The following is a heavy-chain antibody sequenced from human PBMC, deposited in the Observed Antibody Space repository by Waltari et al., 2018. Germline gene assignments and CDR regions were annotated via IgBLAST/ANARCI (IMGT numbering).Heavy chain of an antibody. CDR1: GFSLPTRGVG. D-gene: IGHD2-15*01. J-gene: IGHJ4*02. V-gene: IGHV2-5*02. CDR2: IYWDADK. CDR3: GNRRTYGGKWGWGDLDY. Sequence: QITLKESGPTLVKPTQTLTLTCTFSGFSLPTRGVGVGWIRQPPEKALEWLAVIYWDADKRYSPSLNDRLSITKDTSKNQVVLTLTNVDPVDTATYYCGNRRTYGGKWGWGDLDYWGQGIFVTVSS.